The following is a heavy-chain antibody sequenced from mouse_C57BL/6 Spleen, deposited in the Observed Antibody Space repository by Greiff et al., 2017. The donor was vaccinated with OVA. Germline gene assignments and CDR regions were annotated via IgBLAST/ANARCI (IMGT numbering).Heavy chain of an antibody. CDR3: ASGDDGFSFAY. CDR2: ISGGGGNT. V-gene: IGHV5-9*01. Sequence: EVQVVESGGGLVKPGGSLKLSCAASGFTFSRYTMSWVRQTPEKRLEWVATISGGGGNTYYPDSVKGRFTISRDNAKNTLYLQMSSLRSEDTALYYCASGDDGFSFAYWGQGTLVTVSA. J-gene: IGHJ3*01. CDR1: GFTFSRYT. D-gene: IGHD2-3*01.